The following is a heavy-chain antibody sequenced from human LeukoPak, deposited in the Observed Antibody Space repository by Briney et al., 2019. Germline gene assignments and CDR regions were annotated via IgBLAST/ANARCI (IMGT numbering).Heavy chain of an antibody. CDR1: GFTFDDYA. V-gene: IGHV3-9*01. CDR2: ISWNSGSI. CDR3: AKDIGGIAVAGTLDY. J-gene: IGHJ4*02. Sequence: GRSLRLSCAASGFTFDDYAMHWVRQAPGKGLEWVSGISWNSGSIGYADSVKGRLTISRDNAKNSLYLQMNSPRAEDTALYYCAKDIGGIAVAGTLDYWGQGTLVTVSS. D-gene: IGHD6-19*01.